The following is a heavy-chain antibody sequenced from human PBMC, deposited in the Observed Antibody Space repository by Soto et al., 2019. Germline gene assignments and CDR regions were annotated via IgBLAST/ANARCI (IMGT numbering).Heavy chain of an antibody. CDR3: AKRTSGTTWGESDY. D-gene: IGHD4-17*01. CDR1: GYIFSDYG. J-gene: IGHJ4*02. V-gene: IGHV1-18*04. Sequence: QVQVMQSGAEVKKPGDSVKVSCKTSGYIFSDYGINWVRQAPGQGLEWMGWISGYSGNANLAQKFQGRVTMTTDKSTRKAYMELRRLRSDDPAVYYCAKRTSGTTWGESDYWGQGTLVTVSS. CDR2: ISGYSGNA.